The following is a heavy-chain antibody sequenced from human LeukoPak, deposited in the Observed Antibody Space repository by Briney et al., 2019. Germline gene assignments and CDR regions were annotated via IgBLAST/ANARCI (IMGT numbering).Heavy chain of an antibody. Sequence: ASVKVSCKASGYTFTGYYMHWVRQAPGQGPEWMGWINPNSGGTNYAQKFQGRVTMTRDTSISTAYMELSRLRSDDTAVYYCARVLGYCSSTSCQGSFDYWGQGTLVTVSS. D-gene: IGHD2-2*01. J-gene: IGHJ4*02. CDR1: GYTFTGYY. CDR3: ARVLGYCSSTSCQGSFDY. V-gene: IGHV1-2*02. CDR2: INPNSGGT.